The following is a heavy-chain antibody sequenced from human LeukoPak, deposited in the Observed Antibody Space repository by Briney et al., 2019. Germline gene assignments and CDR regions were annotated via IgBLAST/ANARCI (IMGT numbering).Heavy chain of an antibody. Sequence: SETLSLTCTISSGSISSSSYYWGWIRQPPGKGLEWIGSIYYSGSTYYNPSLKSRVTISVDTSKNQFSLKLSSVTAADTAVYYCARFQNDGDPRGTFDPWGQGTLVTVSS. D-gene: IGHD4-17*01. CDR2: IYYSGST. CDR3: ARFQNDGDPRGTFDP. V-gene: IGHV4-39*01. J-gene: IGHJ5*02. CDR1: SGSISSSSYY.